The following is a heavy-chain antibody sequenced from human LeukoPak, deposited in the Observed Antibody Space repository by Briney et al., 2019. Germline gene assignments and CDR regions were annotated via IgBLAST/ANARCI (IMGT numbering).Heavy chain of an antibody. J-gene: IGHJ4*02. Sequence: GGSLRLSCAASGFTFSSYAMSWVRQAPGKGLEWVSAISGSGGSTYYADSVKGRFTISRDNSKNTLYLQMNSLRAEDTAVYYCAKDSLGIVVVPAAISDWGQGTLVTVSS. D-gene: IGHD2-2*01. CDR2: ISGSGGST. V-gene: IGHV3-23*01. CDR3: AKDSLGIVVVPAAISD. CDR1: GFTFSSYA.